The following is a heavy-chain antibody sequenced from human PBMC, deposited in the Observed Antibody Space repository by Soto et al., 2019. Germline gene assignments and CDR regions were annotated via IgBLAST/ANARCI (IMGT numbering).Heavy chain of an antibody. D-gene: IGHD1-26*01. J-gene: IGHJ4*02. CDR2: ITATGGDT. Sequence: GGSLRLSCAASGFTFSSYAMNWVRQAPGKGPEWVSIITATGGDTYYIDSVKGRFTIYRDNFKNTVYLQMNSLRVEDSAVYFCAKGPVGSCNDAICFPLDFWGQGTLVTVSS. CDR3: AKGPVGSCNDAICFPLDF. V-gene: IGHV3-23*01. CDR1: GFTFSSYA.